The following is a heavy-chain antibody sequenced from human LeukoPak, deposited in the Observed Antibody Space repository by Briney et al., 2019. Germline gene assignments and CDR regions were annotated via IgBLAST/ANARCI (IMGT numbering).Heavy chain of an antibody. Sequence: PGGSLRLSCAASGFTFSGSAMHWVRQAPGKGLEWVAVISYDGSNKYYADSVKGRFTISRDNSKNTLYLQMNSLRAEDTAVYYCARESEDWVIAAAGPPHHDAFDIWGQGTMVTVSS. CDR3: ARESEDWVIAAAGPPHHDAFDI. D-gene: IGHD6-13*01. CDR1: GFTFSGSA. CDR2: ISYDGSNK. V-gene: IGHV3-30*04. J-gene: IGHJ3*02.